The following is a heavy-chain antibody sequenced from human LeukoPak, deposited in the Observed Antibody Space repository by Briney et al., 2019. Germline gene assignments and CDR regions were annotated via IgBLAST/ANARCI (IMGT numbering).Heavy chain of an antibody. CDR1: GYSISSGYY. V-gene: IGHV4-38-2*02. CDR3: ARADYRNAFDI. D-gene: IGHD1-14*01. J-gene: IGHJ3*02. Sequence: SETLSLTCTVSGYSISSGYYWGWIRQPPGKGLEWIGSIYYSGSTYYNPSLKSRVTKSVDTSKSQFSLKLNSVTAADSAVYYCARADYRNAFDIWGQGTMVTVSS. CDR2: IYYSGST.